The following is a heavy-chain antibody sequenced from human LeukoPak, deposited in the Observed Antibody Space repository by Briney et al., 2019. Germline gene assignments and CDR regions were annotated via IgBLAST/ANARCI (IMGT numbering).Heavy chain of an antibody. CDR2: MIPIFGTA. Sequence: SVKVSCKASGGTFSSYAISWVRQAPGQGLEWMGGMIPIFGTANYAQKFQGRVTITADESTSTAYMELSSLRSEDTAVYYCARGSDSSGYYIPFDYWGQGTLVTVSS. J-gene: IGHJ4*02. CDR1: GGTFSSYA. CDR3: ARGSDSSGYYIPFDY. V-gene: IGHV1-69*13. D-gene: IGHD3-22*01.